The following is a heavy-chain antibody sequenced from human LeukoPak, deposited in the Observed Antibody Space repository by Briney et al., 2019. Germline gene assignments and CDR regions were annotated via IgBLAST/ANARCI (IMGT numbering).Heavy chain of an antibody. CDR1: GVSISSYY. CDR3: ARILTIFGVVSKFDY. V-gene: IGHV4-59*01. D-gene: IGHD3-3*01. CDR2: SHNGGGI. J-gene: IGHJ4*02. Sequence: SETLSLTCTVAGVSISSYYWSWIRQTHGKGLEWIGYSHNGGGIHYSPSLLGRATISAETSKNQFSLSLSSVTAADTAVYYCARILTIFGVVSKFDYWGQGALVTVSS.